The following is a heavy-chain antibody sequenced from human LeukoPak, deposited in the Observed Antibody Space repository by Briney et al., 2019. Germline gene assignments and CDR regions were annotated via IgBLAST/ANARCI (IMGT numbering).Heavy chain of an antibody. J-gene: IGHJ4*02. CDR1: GFTFSSYS. CDR3: ARAAYSSGWYTDY. Sequence: PGRSLRLSCAASGFTFSSYSMNWVRQAPGKGLEWVSSISSSSSYIYYADSVKGRFTISRDNAKNSLYLQMNSLRAEDTAVYYCARAAYSSGWYTDYWGQGTLVTVSS. CDR2: ISSSSSYI. D-gene: IGHD6-19*01. V-gene: IGHV3-21*01.